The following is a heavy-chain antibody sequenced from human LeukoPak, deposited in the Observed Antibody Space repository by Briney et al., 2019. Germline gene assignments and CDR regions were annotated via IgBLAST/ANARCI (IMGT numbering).Heavy chain of an antibody. CDR3: ARAMSIAARHQTIFDY. CDR2: IYYSGST. CDR1: GGSISSYY. V-gene: IGHV4-39*07. D-gene: IGHD6-6*01. J-gene: IGHJ4*02. Sequence: SETLSLTCTVSGGSISSYYWGWIRQPPGKGLEWIGNIYYSGSTYYSPSLTSRVTISVDTSKNQFSLNLTSVTAADTAVYYCARAMSIAARHQTIFDYWGQGTLVTVSS.